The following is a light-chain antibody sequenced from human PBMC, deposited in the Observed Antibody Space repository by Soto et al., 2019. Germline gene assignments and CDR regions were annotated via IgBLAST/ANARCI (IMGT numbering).Light chain of an antibody. CDR2: DVY. CDR1: SSDDGGYNR. Sequence: QSALTQPASVSWSPGQSITISCAAASSDDGGYNRVSWYQQHPGQAPKLIIYDVYNRPSGVSHLFSGSKSSDTASLTISGLQAEDEADYYCTSYTSSTPFYVFGTGTKVTVL. J-gene: IGLJ1*01. CDR3: TSYTSSTPFYV. V-gene: IGLV2-14*01.